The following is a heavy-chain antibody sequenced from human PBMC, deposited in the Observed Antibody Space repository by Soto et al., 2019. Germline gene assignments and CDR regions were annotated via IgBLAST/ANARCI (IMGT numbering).Heavy chain of an antibody. CDR3: GRGTVVAPTIAAAGLKWFDP. J-gene: IGHJ5*02. D-gene: IGHD6-13*01. V-gene: IGHV4-34*01. CDR1: GWSFSGYY. CDR2: INHSGST. Sequence: PSETLSLTCAVYGWSFSGYYWSWIRQPPGKGLEWVGEINHSGSTNYNPSPKRRVSLSPDTSTNQLSLKMSSVTAAETAAFYSGRGTVVAPTIAAAGLKWFDPWGQGTLVTVSS.